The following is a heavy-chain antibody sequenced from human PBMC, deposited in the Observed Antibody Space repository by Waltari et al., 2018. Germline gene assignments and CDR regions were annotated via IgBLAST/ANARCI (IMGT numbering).Heavy chain of an antibody. CDR1: GFTFSSDG. CDR3: ARDGISSTQSGYFDY. J-gene: IGHJ4*02. CDR2: IRSLSKYT. Sequence: EVRLVGSGGGLVKPGVSLRLSCAASGFTFSSDGMNWVRQAPGKGLEWVSSIRSLSKYTYYADSVKGRVTISRDNAKNSLYLQMNSLRAEDTAVYCCARDGISSTQSGYFDYWGQGVLVTVSS. D-gene: IGHD6-13*01. V-gene: IGHV3-21*01.